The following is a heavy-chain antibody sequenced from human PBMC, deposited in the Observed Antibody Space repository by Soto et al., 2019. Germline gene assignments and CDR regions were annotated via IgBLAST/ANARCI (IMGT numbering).Heavy chain of an antibody. CDR1: GGSFSGYY. J-gene: IGHJ6*02. CDR2: INHSGST. V-gene: IGHV4-34*01. CDR3: ARERRKYYYDSSGYYAKTWYYYGMDV. D-gene: IGHD3-22*01. Sequence: SETLSLTCAVYGGSFSGYYWSWIRQPPGKGLEWIGEINHSGSTNYNPSLKSRVTIAVDTSKNQFSLKLSSVTAADTAVYYCARERRKYYYDSSGYYAKTWYYYGMDVWGQGTTVTVSS.